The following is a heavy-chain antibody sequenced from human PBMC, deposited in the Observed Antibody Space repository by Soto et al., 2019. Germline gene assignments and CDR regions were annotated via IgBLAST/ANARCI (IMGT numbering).Heavy chain of an antibody. CDR2: ISSSSSYI. J-gene: IGHJ4*02. CDR1: GFTLSSYS. V-gene: IGHV3-21*01. D-gene: IGHD5-12*01. Sequence: GGSLRLSCAASGFTLSSYSMNWVRQAPGKGLEWVSSISSSSSYIYYADSVKGRFTISRDNAKNSLYLQMNSLRAEDTAVYYCARNHVDIVATMVRRAVAGTEWDFDYWGQGTLVTVSS. CDR3: ARNHVDIVATMVRRAVAGTEWDFDY.